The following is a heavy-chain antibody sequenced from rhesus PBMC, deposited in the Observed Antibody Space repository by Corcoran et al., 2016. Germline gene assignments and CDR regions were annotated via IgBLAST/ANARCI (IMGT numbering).Heavy chain of an antibody. CDR2: ISGSSRSN. Sequence: QVQLQESGPGLVKPSETLSLTCAVSGSSVSSSNWWSWIRQPPGKGLEWIGYISGSSRSNYYNPSLKSRVTIATDTSKNQFSLKLSSVTAADTAVYYCARAKYWGDYSYYFDYWGQGVLVTVSS. D-gene: IGHD3-34*01. CDR3: ARAKYWGDYSYYFDY. CDR1: GSSVSSSNW. J-gene: IGHJ4*01. V-gene: IGHV4-65*01.